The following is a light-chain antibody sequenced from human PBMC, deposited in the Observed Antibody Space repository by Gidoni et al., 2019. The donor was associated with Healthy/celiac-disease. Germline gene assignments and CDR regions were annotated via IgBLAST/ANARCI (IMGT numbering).Light chain of an antibody. Sequence: DIQMTQSPSSLSASVGDRVTITCRASQSISSYLNWYQQKPGKAPKLLIYAASSLQSGVPSRFSGSGSGTDFTLTISSLQPEDFATYYCQQSYSTIWTFXHXTKVEIK. CDR3: QQSYSTIWT. V-gene: IGKV1-39*01. CDR1: QSISSY. J-gene: IGKJ1*01. CDR2: AAS.